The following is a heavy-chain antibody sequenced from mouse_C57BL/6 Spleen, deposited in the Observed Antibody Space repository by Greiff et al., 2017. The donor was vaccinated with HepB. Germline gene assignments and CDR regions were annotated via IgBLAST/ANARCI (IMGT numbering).Heavy chain of an antibody. CDR3: ARWGGNYDWAWFAY. V-gene: IGHV1-52*01. CDR1: GYTFTSYW. Sequence: QVQLQQPGAELVRPGSSVKLSCKASGYTFTSYWMHWVKQRPIQGLEWIGNIDPSDSETHYNQKFKDKATLTVDKSSSTAYMQLSSMTSEDSAVYYCARWGGNYDWAWFAYWGQGTLVTVSA. J-gene: IGHJ3*01. CDR2: IDPSDSET. D-gene: IGHD2-1*01.